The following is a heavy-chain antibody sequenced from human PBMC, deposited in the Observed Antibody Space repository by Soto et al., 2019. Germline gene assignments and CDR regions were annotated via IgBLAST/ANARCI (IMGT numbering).Heavy chain of an antibody. CDR2: IHHSGAT. D-gene: IGHD2-2*01. CDR3: ATLGMYPTGPDS. CDR1: GGSISSSNW. J-gene: IGHJ4*02. V-gene: IGHV4-4*02. Sequence: QVQLQESGPGLVRPSETLSLTCTVSGGSISSSNWWNLVRQSPGEGLEWIAEIHHSGATNYNPSLKSRVTISTDKSKNQFSLILTSVTSADTAVYYCATLGMYPTGPDSWGQGSLVTVTS.